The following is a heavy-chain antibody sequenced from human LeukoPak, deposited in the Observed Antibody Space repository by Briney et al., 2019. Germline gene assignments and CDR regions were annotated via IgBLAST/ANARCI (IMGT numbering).Heavy chain of an antibody. Sequence: PGGSLRLSCAASGFTFSSYWMSWVRQAPAKGLEWVAHMNGDGSQIYYMDFVKGRFTISRDNAKNSLYLQMNGLRAEDTAVYYCVAWGNSGNSWGQGTMVIVSS. CDR3: VAWGNSGNS. V-gene: IGHV3-7*01. CDR2: MNGDGSQI. J-gene: IGHJ3*01. CDR1: GFTFSSYW. D-gene: IGHD1-26*01.